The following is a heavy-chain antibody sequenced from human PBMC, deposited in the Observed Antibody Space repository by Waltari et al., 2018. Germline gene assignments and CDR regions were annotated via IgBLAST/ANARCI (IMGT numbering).Heavy chain of an antibody. CDR1: GYSISSGYY. V-gene: IGHV4-38-2*01. CDR2: IYHSGST. CDR3: ARHPPKIAARPFDY. D-gene: IGHD6-6*01. J-gene: IGHJ4*02. Sequence: QVQLQESGPGLVKPSETLSLPCAVSGYSISSGYYWGWIRQPPGKGLEWIGSIYHSGSTYYNPSLKSRVTISVDTSKNQFSLKLSSVTAADTAVYYCARHPPKIAARPFDYWGQGTLVTVSS.